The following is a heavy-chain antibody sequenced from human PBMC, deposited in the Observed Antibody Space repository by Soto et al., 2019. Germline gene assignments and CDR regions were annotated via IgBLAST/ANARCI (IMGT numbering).Heavy chain of an antibody. D-gene: IGHD3-22*01. V-gene: IGHV3-48*01. CDR1: GFTFSTYS. J-gene: IGHJ6*02. CDR3: ARGTYYYDRSGYSPARYGMDV. Sequence: PGGSLRLSCADSGFTFSTYSMNWVRQAPGKGLEWVSYISSSGGTIYYADFVKGRFTISRDNAKRSLYLQMNSLRAEDTAVFYCARGTYYYDRSGYSPARYGMDVWGQGTTVTVSS. CDR2: ISSSGGTI.